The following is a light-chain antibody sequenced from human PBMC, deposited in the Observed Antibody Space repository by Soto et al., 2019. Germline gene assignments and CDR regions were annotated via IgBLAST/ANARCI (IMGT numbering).Light chain of an antibody. CDR1: SSDIGGYNF. V-gene: IGLV2-14*01. Sequence: QAALTQPASVSGSPGQSITISCTGTSSDIGGYNFVSWYQQHPGKAPKLMIYEVSNRPSGVSNRFSGSKSGNTASLTISGLQAEDDADYYCSSYTSSGTYVFGTGTKVTV. CDR2: EVS. CDR3: SSYTSSGTYV. J-gene: IGLJ1*01.